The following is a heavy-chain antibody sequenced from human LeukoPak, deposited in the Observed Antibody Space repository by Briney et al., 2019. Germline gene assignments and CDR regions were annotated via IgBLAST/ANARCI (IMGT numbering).Heavy chain of an antibody. CDR2: INTDGSST. CDR1: GFTFNSYW. Sequence: PGGSLRLSCAASGFTFNSYWMHWVRQAPGKGLVWVSRINTDGSSTSYADSVKGRFTISRDNAKNTLYLQMNSLRAEDTAVYYCARGGGAGYYYYYYMDVWGKGTTVTVSS. V-gene: IGHV3-74*01. D-gene: IGHD3-16*01. J-gene: IGHJ6*03. CDR3: ARGGGAGYYYYYYMDV.